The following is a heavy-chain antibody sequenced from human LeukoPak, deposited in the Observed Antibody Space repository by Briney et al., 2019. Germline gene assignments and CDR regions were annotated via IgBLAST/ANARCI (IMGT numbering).Heavy chain of an antibody. Sequence: PGGSLRLSRAAPGFTLRNFVVHWVRQAPGKGLEWVAFIRYGGSNEYYADSVTGRFTISRDDSKNTLYLEMNTLRTGDTGVYYCAKDERGTGAPIMRDWGQGTLVTVSS. J-gene: IGHJ4*02. CDR3: AKDERGTGAPIMRD. V-gene: IGHV3-30*02. CDR2: IRYGGSNE. CDR1: GFTLRNFV. D-gene: IGHD3/OR15-3a*01.